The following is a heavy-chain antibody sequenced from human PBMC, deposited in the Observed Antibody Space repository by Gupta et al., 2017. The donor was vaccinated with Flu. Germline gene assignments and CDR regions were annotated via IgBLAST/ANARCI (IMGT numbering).Heavy chain of an antibody. D-gene: IGHD7-27*01. CDR3: ARSNGYLGDYFDF. V-gene: IGHV4-31*03. Sequence: QVQLKETGPGLVKASQTLSLTCTVSGAPINSGGYYWSWIRQFPGKGLEWIGYISYRGSTYHNPSLKSRGTISVDTSKNQFSLKVNSVTAADTAVYYCARSNGYLGDYFDFWGQGTLVTVSS. CDR1: GAPINSGGYY. CDR2: ISYRGST. J-gene: IGHJ4*02.